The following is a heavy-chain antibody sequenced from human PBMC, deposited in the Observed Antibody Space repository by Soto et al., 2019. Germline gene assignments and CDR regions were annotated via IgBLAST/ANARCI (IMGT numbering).Heavy chain of an antibody. CDR2: IGAYNGHT. J-gene: IGHJ6*02. CDR3: AKQPSITIFGVILYGMDV. V-gene: IGHV1-18*01. Sequence: GASVKVSCKASGYTFTNSGISWVRQAPGQGLEWMGWIGAYNGHTKYAQKLQGRVTMTTDTSTSTAYMELRSLKSDDTAVYYCAKQPSITIFGVILYGMDVWGQGTTVTVSS. D-gene: IGHD3-3*01. CDR1: GYTFTNSG.